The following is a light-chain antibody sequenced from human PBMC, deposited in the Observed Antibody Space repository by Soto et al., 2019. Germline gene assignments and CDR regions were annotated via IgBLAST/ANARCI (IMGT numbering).Light chain of an antibody. V-gene: IGKV1-39*01. J-gene: IGKJ2*01. CDR3: QQSFSKFLYT. CDR2: AAS. CDR1: QSINSY. Sequence: DIQMTQSPMSLSASVGDRVTITCRASQSINSYLNLYQQKPGKAPKLLIYAASSLQSGVPSRFSGSGSGTDFTLTISSLQPEDFATYYCQQSFSKFLYTFGQGTKLEIK.